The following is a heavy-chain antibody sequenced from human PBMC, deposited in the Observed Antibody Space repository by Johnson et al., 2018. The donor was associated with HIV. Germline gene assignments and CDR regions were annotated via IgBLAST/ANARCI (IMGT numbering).Heavy chain of an antibody. Sequence: VQLVESGGGLVQPGGSLRLSCAASGFTFSSYDMHWVRQATGKGLEWVSAIGTAGDTYYPGSVKGRFTISRENAKNSLYLQMNSLRAGDTAVYYCARETGFAIFGVVKLNAFDIWGQGTMVTVSS. CDR2: IGTAGDT. CDR1: GFTFSSYD. J-gene: IGHJ3*02. CDR3: ARETGFAIFGVVKLNAFDI. V-gene: IGHV3-13*01. D-gene: IGHD3-3*01.